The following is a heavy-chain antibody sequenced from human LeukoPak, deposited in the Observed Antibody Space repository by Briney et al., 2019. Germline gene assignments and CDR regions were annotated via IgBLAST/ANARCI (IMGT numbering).Heavy chain of an antibody. CDR1: GFTFSNVW. CDR2: IRSTADGGTT. CDR3: TTDPLRLGELSYPT. J-gene: IGHJ5*02. V-gene: IGHV3-15*01. D-gene: IGHD3-16*02. Sequence: PGGSLRLSCAASGFTFSNVWMSWVRQAPGKGLEWVGRIRSTADGGTTDYAAPVEGRFTISRDDSKTTLYLQMNSLKTEDAAVYYCTTDPLRLGELSYPTWGQGTLVTVSS.